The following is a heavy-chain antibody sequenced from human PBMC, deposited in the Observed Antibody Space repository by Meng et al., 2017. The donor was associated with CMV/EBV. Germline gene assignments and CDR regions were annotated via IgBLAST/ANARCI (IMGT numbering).Heavy chain of an antibody. Sequence: GGSLRLSCAASGFTFSGYEMNWVRQAPGKGLEGVSYISSSGSTIYYADSVKGRFTISRDNAKNSLYLQMNSLRAEDTAVYYCARGNRGYYDGLLGFFDYWGQGTLVTVSS. CDR2: ISSSGSTI. CDR1: GFTFSGYE. D-gene: IGHD3-22*01. V-gene: IGHV3-48*03. J-gene: IGHJ4*02. CDR3: ARGNRGYYDGLLGFFDY.